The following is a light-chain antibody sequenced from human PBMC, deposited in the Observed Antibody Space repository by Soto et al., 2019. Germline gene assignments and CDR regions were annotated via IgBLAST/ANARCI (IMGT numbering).Light chain of an antibody. Sequence: DIQMTQSPSTLSASVGDTVTITCRTSQTINNLLAWYQKKPGKAPGPLIFDASTVNPGVPTRFSGSGSGTYFTLTISDLQPDDFATYYCQHYDIYGRLTFGPGTTVDIK. J-gene: IGKJ3*01. V-gene: IGKV1-5*01. CDR2: DAS. CDR1: QTINNL. CDR3: QHYDIYGRLT.